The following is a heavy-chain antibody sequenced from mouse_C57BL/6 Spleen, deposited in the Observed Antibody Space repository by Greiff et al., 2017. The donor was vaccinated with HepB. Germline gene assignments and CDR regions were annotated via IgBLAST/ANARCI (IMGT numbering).Heavy chain of an antibody. D-gene: IGHD1-1*01. Sequence: VQLQQPGAELVKPGASVKLSCKASGYTFTSYWMQWVNQRPGQGLEWIGEIDPSDSYTNYNQKFKGKATLTVDTSSSTAYMQLSSLTSEDSAVYYCARPFYYGSSPAWFAYWGQGTLVTVSA. CDR1: GYTFTSYW. J-gene: IGHJ3*01. CDR2: IDPSDSYT. V-gene: IGHV1-50*01. CDR3: ARPFYYGSSPAWFAY.